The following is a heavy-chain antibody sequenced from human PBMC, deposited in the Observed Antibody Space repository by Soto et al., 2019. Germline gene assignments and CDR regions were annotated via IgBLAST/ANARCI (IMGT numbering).Heavy chain of an antibody. V-gene: IGHV3-23*01. D-gene: IGHD1-20*01. J-gene: IGHJ3*01. CDR1: GLTMSTYA. Sequence: GGSLRLSCAGNGLTMSTYAMSWVRQAPGKGLEWVSTIAGVDIFYADSVQGRFTISIDNSKNLLFLQMHSLTADDTATYYCAKDHFKGNGIYDGYDVWGQGTTVTVSS. CDR2: IAGVDI. CDR3: AKDHFKGNGIYDGYDV.